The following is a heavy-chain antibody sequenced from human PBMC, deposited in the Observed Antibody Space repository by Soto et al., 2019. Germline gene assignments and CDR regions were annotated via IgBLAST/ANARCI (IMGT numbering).Heavy chain of an antibody. CDR3: AELDCSGGSCYWFDP. D-gene: IGHD2-15*01. CDR2: ISYDGSNK. J-gene: IGHJ5*02. CDR1: GFTFSSYG. Sequence: QVQLVESGGGVVQPGRSLRLSCAASGFTFSSYGMHWVRQAPGKGLEWVAVISYDGSNKYYADSVKGRLTISRDNSKNTLYLQMNSLRAEDTAVYYCAELDCSGGSCYWFDPWGQGTLVTVSS. V-gene: IGHV3-30*18.